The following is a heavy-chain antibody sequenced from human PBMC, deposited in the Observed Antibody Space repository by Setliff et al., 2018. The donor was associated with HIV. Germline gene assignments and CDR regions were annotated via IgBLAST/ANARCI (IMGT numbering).Heavy chain of an antibody. V-gene: IGHV3-23*01. J-gene: IGHJ4*01. CDR1: GFTFNTYG. Sequence: ASVKVSCSASGFTFNTYGMSWVRQAPGKGLEWVSVISGSGSGTFYADSVKGRFTISRDNSKNTLYLQMNRLRVDDTAVYYCAKDGISGGSYPPYYFDYWGHGTLVTVSS. CDR2: ISGSGSGT. CDR3: AKDGISGGSYPPYYFDY. D-gene: IGHD2-15*01.